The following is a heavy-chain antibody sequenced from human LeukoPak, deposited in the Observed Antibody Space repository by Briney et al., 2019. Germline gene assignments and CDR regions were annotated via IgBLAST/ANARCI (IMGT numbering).Heavy chain of an antibody. J-gene: IGHJ3*02. D-gene: IGHD3-9*01. CDR2: INPNSGGT. CDR1: GYTFTGYY. Sequence: GASVKVSCKASGYTFTGYYMHWVRQAPGQGLEWMGWINPNSGGTNYAQKFQGRVTMTRDTSISTAYMELSRLRSDDTAVYYCARVYDILTGYYLPDAFDIWGQGTMVTVSS. V-gene: IGHV1-2*02. CDR3: ARVYDILTGYYLPDAFDI.